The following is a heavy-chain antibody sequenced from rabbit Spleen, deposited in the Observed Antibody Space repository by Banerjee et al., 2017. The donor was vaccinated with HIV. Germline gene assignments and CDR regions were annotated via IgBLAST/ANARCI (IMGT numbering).Heavy chain of an antibody. CDR1: GFSFISTYD. D-gene: IGHD6-1*01. CDR3: ASAYSDIYFDL. J-gene: IGHJ4*01. Sequence: QEQLVESGGGLVQPEGSLTLTCTASGFSFISTYDMCWVRQAPGKGLEWIGCIYTGNGKTYYASWAKGRFTVSKSSSTTVTLQMTSLTAADTATYFCASAYSDIYFDLWGPGTLVTVS. CDR2: IYTGNGKT. V-gene: IGHV1S45*01.